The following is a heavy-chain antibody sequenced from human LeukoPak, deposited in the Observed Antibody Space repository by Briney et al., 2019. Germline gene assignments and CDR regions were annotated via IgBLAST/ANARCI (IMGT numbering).Heavy chain of an antibody. D-gene: IGHD1-26*01. Sequence: GGSLRLSCAASGFTVTTKYMCWVRQAPGKGVEWVAVISYDGSNKYYADSVKGRFTISRDNSKNTLYLQVNSLRAEDTAVYYCARDLVDSEGEDDAFDIWGQGTMVTVSS. CDR3: ARDLVDSEGEDDAFDI. J-gene: IGHJ3*02. CDR2: ISYDGSNK. CDR1: GFTVTTKY. V-gene: IGHV3-30-3*01.